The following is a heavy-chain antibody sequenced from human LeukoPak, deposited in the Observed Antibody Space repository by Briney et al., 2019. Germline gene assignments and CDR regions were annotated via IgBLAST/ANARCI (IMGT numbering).Heavy chain of an antibody. J-gene: IGHJ4*02. Sequence: GASVKVSCKASGYTFLNYDFTWVRQAPGQGLEWMGWISAHNQNTKYAQRFQGRVTMTADTSTTTAYMELRSLRSDDTAAYYCARVADYGSGSHLFDHWGQGTLVAVSS. V-gene: IGHV1-18*01. CDR1: GYTFLNYD. D-gene: IGHD3-10*01. CDR2: ISAHNQNT. CDR3: ARVADYGSGSHLFDH.